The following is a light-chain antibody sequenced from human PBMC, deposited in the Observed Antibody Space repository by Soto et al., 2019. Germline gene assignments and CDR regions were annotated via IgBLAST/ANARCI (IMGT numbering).Light chain of an antibody. V-gene: IGLV1-44*01. J-gene: IGLJ1*01. Sequence: QLVLTQPPSASGTPGQRVTISCSGSSPNIGSNIVNWYQQLPGTAPKLLIYTNDQRPSGVPDRFSGSKSGTSASLAISGLQSEDEADYYCATWDDRLNGYVFGTGTKLTVL. CDR1: SPNIGSNI. CDR2: TND. CDR3: ATWDDRLNGYV.